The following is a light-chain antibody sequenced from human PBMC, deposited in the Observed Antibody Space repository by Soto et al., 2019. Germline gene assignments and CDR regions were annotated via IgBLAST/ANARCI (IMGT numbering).Light chain of an antibody. J-gene: IGKJ1*01. CDR1: QTASNY. CDR2: ATS. V-gene: IGKV1-39*01. Sequence: DTPMTQSPSYLSASVGDRISITCRASQTASNYVHWYQQKPGKAPTLLISATSTLQSGVPSRFRGSGSVTDFTLTITSLQPEDFATYYCQQNYTTPRTFGQGTKVAIK. CDR3: QQNYTTPRT.